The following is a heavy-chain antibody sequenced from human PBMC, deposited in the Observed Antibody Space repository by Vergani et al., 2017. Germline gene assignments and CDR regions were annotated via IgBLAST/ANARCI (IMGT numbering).Heavy chain of an antibody. CDR3: GRVSDFYGLGSRLLDL. Sequence: QVRLQESGPGLVKPSETLSLTCSVSGGSMSGYHWSWIRQPPGKELEWIGYMYQSGSTNYNPFLETRVTISGDTSKNQFSLKLNSVTAADTAVYYCGRVSDFYGLGSRLLDLWGQGILVTVSS. V-gene: IGHV4-59*01. CDR1: GGSMSGYH. J-gene: IGHJ5*02. CDR2: MYQSGST. D-gene: IGHD3-10*01.